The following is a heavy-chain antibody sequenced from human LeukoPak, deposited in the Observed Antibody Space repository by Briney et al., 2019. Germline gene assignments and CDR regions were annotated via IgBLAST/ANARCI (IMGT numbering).Heavy chain of an antibody. CDR2: IYYSGST. V-gene: IGHV4-39*07. J-gene: IGHJ6*02. D-gene: IGHD2-21*01. CDR1: GGSISSSSYY. CDR3: ARDPAGEGYYYGMDV. Sequence: SETLSLTCTVSGGSISSSSYYWGWIRQPPGKGLEWIGSIYYSGSTYYNPSLKSRVTISVDTSKNQFSLKLSSVTAADTAVYYCARDPAGEGYYYGMDVWGQGTTVTVSS.